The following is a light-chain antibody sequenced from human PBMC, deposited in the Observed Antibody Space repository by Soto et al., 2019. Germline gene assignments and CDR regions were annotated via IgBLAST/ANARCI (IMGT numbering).Light chain of an antibody. Sequence: EIVMTQSPATLSVSAGERATLSCRASQSVGSNLAWYQQKPGQGPRLLIYGASSRANDIPARFSGSGSGTEFTLTISSLQSEDFAVYYCQQYNNWPPVTFGGGTKVDIK. J-gene: IGKJ4*01. CDR3: QQYNNWPPVT. CDR2: GAS. CDR1: QSVGSN. V-gene: IGKV3-15*01.